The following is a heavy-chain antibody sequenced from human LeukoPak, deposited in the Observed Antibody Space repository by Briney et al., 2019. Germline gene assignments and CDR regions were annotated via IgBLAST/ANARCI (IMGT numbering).Heavy chain of an antibody. Sequence: SGGSLRLSCAASGFTFSSYEMNWVRQAPGKGLEWVSYISSSGSTIYYADSVKGRFTISRDNAKNSLYLQMNSLRAEDTAVYYCARGPGQGELLWFGELDYWGQGTLVTVSS. CDR3: ARGPGQGELLWFGELDY. CDR2: ISSSGSTI. V-gene: IGHV3-48*03. D-gene: IGHD3-10*01. J-gene: IGHJ4*02. CDR1: GFTFSSYE.